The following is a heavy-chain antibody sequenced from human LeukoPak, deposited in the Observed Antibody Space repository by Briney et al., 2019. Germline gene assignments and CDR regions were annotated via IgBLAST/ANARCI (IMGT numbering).Heavy chain of an antibody. CDR3: AKRLLSDYYDSSGYRYAFDI. CDR2: ISYDGTNK. Sequence: PGGSLRLSCAASGFTFSTYAMHWVRQAPGKGLEWVAVISYDGTNKYYADSVKGRFAISRDNSKNTLYLQMNSLRAEDTAVYYCAKRLLSDYYDSSGYRYAFDIWGQGTMVTVSS. V-gene: IGHV3-30-3*02. D-gene: IGHD3-22*01. CDR1: GFTFSTYA. J-gene: IGHJ3*02.